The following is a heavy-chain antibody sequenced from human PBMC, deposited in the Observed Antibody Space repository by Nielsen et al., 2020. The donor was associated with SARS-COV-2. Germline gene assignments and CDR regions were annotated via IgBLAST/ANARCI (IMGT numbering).Heavy chain of an antibody. Sequence: SLKISCAASGFTFDDYAMHWVRQAPGKVLEWVSGISWNSGSIGYADSVKGRFTISRDNAKNSLYLQMNSLRAEDTALYYCAKDMWAAAGSFDYWGQGTLVTVSP. CDR1: GFTFDDYA. CDR2: ISWNSGSI. J-gene: IGHJ4*02. CDR3: AKDMWAAAGSFDY. D-gene: IGHD6-13*01. V-gene: IGHV3-9*01.